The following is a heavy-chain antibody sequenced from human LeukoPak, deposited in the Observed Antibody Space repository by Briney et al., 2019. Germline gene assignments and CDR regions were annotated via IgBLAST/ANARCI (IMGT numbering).Heavy chain of an antibody. J-gene: IGHJ4*02. CDR2: ISSNGVST. D-gene: IGHD3-3*01. V-gene: IGHV3-64*01. CDR3: ARACRFLEWLLPVFDY. Sequence: GGSLRLSCAASGFTFSNYAMHWVRQAPGKGLEYISTISSNGVSTYYANSVNGRFTISRDNSKNTLYLQMGSLTTEDVAIYYCARACRFLEWLLPVFDYWGQGTLVTVSS. CDR1: GFTFSNYA.